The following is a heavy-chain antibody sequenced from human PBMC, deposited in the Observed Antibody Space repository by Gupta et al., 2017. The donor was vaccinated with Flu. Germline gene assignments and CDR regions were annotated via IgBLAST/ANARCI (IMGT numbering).Heavy chain of an antibody. CDR1: GGSISSGSYY. CDR3: ARDWWELPLDY. Sequence: QVQLQESGPGLVKPSQTLSLTCTVSGGSISSGSYYWSWIRQPAGKGLEWIGRIYTSGSTNYNPSLKSRVTISVDTSKNQFSLKLSSVTAADTAVYYCARDWWELPLDYWGQGTLVTVSS. D-gene: IGHD1-26*01. V-gene: IGHV4-61*02. CDR2: IYTSGST. J-gene: IGHJ4*02.